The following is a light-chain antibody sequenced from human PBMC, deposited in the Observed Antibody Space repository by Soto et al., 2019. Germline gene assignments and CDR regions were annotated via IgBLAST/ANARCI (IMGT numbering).Light chain of an antibody. Sequence: DIRKTVAPSTLSATVKDRVTITCRASQSITNWLAWYQQKPGKAPKVLIHMASSLKSGVPSRFSGSGSGTEFTHTIASLQPEESATYYCQQYNSLSSVSFGGGTKVDIK. CDR3: QQYNSLSSVS. CDR1: QSITNW. V-gene: IGKV1-5*03. J-gene: IGKJ4*01. CDR2: MAS.